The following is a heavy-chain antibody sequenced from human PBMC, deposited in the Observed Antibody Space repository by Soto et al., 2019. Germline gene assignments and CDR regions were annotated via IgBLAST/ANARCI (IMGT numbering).Heavy chain of an antibody. V-gene: IGHV3-23*01. CDR3: AREGRGYDFWSGPGKYYFEY. D-gene: IGHD3-3*01. Sequence: PGWSLRLSCAASGFTFSSYAMSWVRQAPGKGLEWVSAISGSGGSTYYADSVKGRFTISRDNSKNTLYLQMNSLRAEDTAVYYCAREGRGYDFWSGPGKYYFEYWGQGTLVTVSS. CDR2: ISGSGGST. J-gene: IGHJ4*02. CDR1: GFTFSSYA.